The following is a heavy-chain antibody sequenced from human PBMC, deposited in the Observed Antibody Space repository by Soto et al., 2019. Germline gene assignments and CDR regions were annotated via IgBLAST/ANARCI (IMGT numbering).Heavy chain of an antibody. V-gene: IGHV1-18*01. J-gene: IGHJ4*02. Sequence: SVKVSCSSSGYIVSSLGLTRVRQAPGQALEWMGWISAYNGNTNYAQKLQGRVTMTTDTSTSTAYMELRRLTSDDTAMYHCARLRLVRPTETDWGQGTLVNVSS. CDR3: ARLRLVRPTETD. CDR1: GYIVSSLG. CDR2: ISAYNGNT. D-gene: IGHD2-21*01.